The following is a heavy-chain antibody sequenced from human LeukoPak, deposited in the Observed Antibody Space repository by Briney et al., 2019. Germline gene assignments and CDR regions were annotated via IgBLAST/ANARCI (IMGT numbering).Heavy chain of an antibody. D-gene: IGHD1-26*01. CDR2: VHLSGAS. CDR3: ARESGAFSPFGF. Sequence: SETLSLTCAVSGGSILSTNWWSWVRQPPGRGLEWMGEVHLSGASNYNPSLKGRVNMSIDKSRNQLPLEWTSLPAAATAIYSCARESGAFSPFGFWGPGTPVTASP. V-gene: IGHV4-4*02. J-gene: IGHJ4*02. CDR1: GGSILSTNW.